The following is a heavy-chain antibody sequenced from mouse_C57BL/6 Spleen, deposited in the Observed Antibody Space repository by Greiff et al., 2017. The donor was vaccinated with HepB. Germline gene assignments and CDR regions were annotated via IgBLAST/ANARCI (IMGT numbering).Heavy chain of an antibody. CDR1: GYTFTSYW. V-gene: IGHV1-59*01. CDR3: ARGGYPAWFAY. CDR2: IDPSDSYT. J-gene: IGHJ3*01. Sequence: QVQLQQPGAELVRPGPSVKLSCKASGYTFTSYWMHWVKQRPGQGLEWIGVIDPSDSYTNYNQKFKGKATLTVDTSSSTAYMQLSSLTSEDSAVYYCARGGYPAWFAYWGQGTLVTVSA. D-gene: IGHD2-2*01.